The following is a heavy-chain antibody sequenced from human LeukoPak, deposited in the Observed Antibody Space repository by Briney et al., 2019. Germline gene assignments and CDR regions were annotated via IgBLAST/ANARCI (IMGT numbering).Heavy chain of an antibody. CDR3: ARDSWALDY. V-gene: IGHV3-23*01. CDR1: GFTFITYA. D-gene: IGHD7-27*01. Sequence: GGSLRLSCAASGFTFITYAMTWVRQAPGKGLEWVSGITDGGGYTYYADSVKGRFTISRDNSKNTLYLQMNSLRTEDTAVYFCARDSWALDYWGQGTLVTVSS. CDR2: ITDGGGYT. J-gene: IGHJ4*02.